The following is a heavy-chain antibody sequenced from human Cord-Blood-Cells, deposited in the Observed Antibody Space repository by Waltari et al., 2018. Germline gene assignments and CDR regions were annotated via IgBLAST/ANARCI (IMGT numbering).Heavy chain of an antibody. Sequence: QVQLQESGPGLVKPSGTLSLTCAVSGGPIRSSNWWRWVRQPPGKGLEWIGEIYHSGSTNYNPSLKSRVTISVDKSKNQFSLKLSSVTAADTAVYYCAREQRGYSGYEGFDYWGQGTLVTVSS. CDR2: IYHSGST. CDR1: GGPIRSSNW. CDR3: AREQRGYSGYEGFDY. J-gene: IGHJ4*02. V-gene: IGHV4-4*02. D-gene: IGHD5-12*01.